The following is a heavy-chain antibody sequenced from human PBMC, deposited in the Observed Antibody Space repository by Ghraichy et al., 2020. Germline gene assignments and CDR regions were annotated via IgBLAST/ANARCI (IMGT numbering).Heavy chain of an antibody. D-gene: IGHD5-18*01. Sequence: GGSLRLSCAASGFTFSSYGMSWVRQAPGKGLEWVSSMTGSGGSTYYADSVKGRFIISRDNSKNKLYLQMNSLRAEDTAVYYCVSGRPPVDTTMDFDSWGQGTLVTVSS. CDR3: VSGRPPVDTTMDFDS. CDR1: GFTFSSYG. J-gene: IGHJ4*02. CDR2: MTGSGGST. V-gene: IGHV3-23*01.